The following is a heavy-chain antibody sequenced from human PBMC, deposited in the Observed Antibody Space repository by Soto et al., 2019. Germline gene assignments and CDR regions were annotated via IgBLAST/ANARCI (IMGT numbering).Heavy chain of an antibody. D-gene: IGHD4-17*01. V-gene: IGHV3-30*18. J-gene: IGHJ6*03. CDR1: GFTFSSYG. CDR3: AKGRDGDYVNYYYYMDV. CDR2: ISYDGSNK. Sequence: GGSLRLSCAASGFTFSSYGMHWVRQAPGKGLEWVAVISYDGSNKYYADSVKGRFTISRDNSKNTLYLQMNSLRAEDTAVYYCAKGRDGDYVNYYYYMDVWGKGTTVTVSS.